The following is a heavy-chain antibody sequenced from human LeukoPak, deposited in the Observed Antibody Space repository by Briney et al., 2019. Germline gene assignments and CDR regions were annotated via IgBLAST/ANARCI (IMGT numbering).Heavy chain of an antibody. V-gene: IGHV4-59*01. CDR2: IYYSGST. CDR1: GGSISSYY. J-gene: IGHJ4*02. CDR3: ASEYCSSTSCYFDS. Sequence: SETLSLTCTVSGGSISSYYWSWIRQPPGKGLEWIGYIYYSGSTNYNPSLKSRVTFSVDTSKNQFSLKLSSVTAADTAVYYCASEYCSSTSCYFDSWSQGTLVPVSS. D-gene: IGHD2-2*01.